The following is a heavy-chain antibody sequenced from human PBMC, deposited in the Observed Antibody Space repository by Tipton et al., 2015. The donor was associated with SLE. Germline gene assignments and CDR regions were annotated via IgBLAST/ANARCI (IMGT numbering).Heavy chain of an antibody. CDR1: GFRFDDSA. D-gene: IGHD1-26*01. CDR2: ISYHGADT. J-gene: IGHJ4*02. Sequence: SLRLSCAASGFRFDDSAMFWVRQVPGKSLEWVSLISYHGADTYYADSVKGRFTISRDNSDNALYLQMNSLRAEDTALYYCAKDASIVGATGGYFDSWGLGTLVTVSS. V-gene: IGHV3-43D*03. CDR3: AKDASIVGATGGYFDS.